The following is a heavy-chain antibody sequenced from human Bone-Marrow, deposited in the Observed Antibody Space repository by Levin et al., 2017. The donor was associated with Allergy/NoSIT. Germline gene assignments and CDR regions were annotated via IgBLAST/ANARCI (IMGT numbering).Heavy chain of an antibody. V-gene: IGHV3-48*03. CDR2: ISSLGYTI. CDR3: ARGGQTNTFFDY. Sequence: PGASVKVSCAVSGFSFSSYEMNWVRQAPGKGLEWISYISSLGYTIYNADSVKGRFTISRDNAKNSLYLQMNSLSAEDTAIYYCARGGQTNTFFDYWGQGTLVTVSS. J-gene: IGHJ4*02. CDR1: GFSFSSYE. D-gene: IGHD1/OR15-1a*01.